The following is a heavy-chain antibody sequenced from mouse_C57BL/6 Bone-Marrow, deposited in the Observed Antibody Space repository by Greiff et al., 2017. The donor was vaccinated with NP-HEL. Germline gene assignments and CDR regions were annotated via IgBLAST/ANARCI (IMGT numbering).Heavy chain of an antibody. CDR3: AKEIYYSNGWFAY. Sequence: QVQLQQPGAELVKPGASVKISCKASGYSFTSYYIHWVKQRPGQGLEWIGWIYPGSGNTKYNEKFKGKATLTADTSSSTAYMQLSSLTSEDSAVYYCAKEIYYSNGWFAYWGQGTLVTVSA. J-gene: IGHJ3*01. CDR2: IYPGSGNT. D-gene: IGHD2-5*01. CDR1: GYSFTSYY. V-gene: IGHV1-66*01.